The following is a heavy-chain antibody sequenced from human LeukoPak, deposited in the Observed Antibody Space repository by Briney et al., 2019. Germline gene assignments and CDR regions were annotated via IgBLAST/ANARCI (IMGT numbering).Heavy chain of an antibody. CDR3: AKDGRGGGPRAFDI. Sequence: TGGSLRLSCAASGFSFSNYGMNWVRQAPGKGLEWVSGIIVSGAMTYYADSVKGRFNISRDNSKNTLYLQMNSLRAEDTAVYYCAKDGRGGGPRAFDIWGQGTMVTVSS. CDR2: IIVSGAMT. CDR1: GFSFSNYG. J-gene: IGHJ3*02. D-gene: IGHD2-15*01. V-gene: IGHV3-23*01.